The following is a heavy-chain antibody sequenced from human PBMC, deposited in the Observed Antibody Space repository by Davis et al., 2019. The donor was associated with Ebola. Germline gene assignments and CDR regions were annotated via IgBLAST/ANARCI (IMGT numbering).Heavy chain of an antibody. D-gene: IGHD2-15*01. Sequence: GSLRPSCTVPGGSISSSSYYWGWIRQPPGKGLEWIGSIYYSGSTYYNPSLKSRVTISVDTSKNQFSLKLSSVTAADTAVYYCARGPPPRYCSGGSCYQYNWFDPWGQGTLVTVSS. V-gene: IGHV4-39*01. J-gene: IGHJ5*02. CDR1: GGSISSSSYY. CDR2: IYYSGST. CDR3: ARGPPPRYCSGGSCYQYNWFDP.